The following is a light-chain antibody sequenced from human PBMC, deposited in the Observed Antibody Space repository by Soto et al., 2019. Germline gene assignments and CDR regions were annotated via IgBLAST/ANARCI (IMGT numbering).Light chain of an antibody. V-gene: IGKV3-11*01. J-gene: IGKJ4*01. Sequence: EIVLTQSPATLSLSPGERGTLSCRASESVTNYLAWYQQKPGQAPRLLVYDVSNRATGIPARFSGGGSGTEFTLTISSLQSEDFAVYYCQQYYNWPPLTFGGGTKVDNK. CDR1: ESVTNY. CDR3: QQYYNWPPLT. CDR2: DVS.